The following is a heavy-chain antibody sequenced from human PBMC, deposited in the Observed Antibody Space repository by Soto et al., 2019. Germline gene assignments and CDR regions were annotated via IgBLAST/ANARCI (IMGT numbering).Heavy chain of an antibody. J-gene: IGHJ4*01. CDR3: SSYKAYNYDSSGYSTLDY. CDR2: IRSKTDGGTT. CDR1: GFTFSNDR. D-gene: IGHD3-22*01. V-gene: IGHV3-15*01. Sequence: GGSLRLSCAASGFTFSNDRMSWVRQAPGKGLEWVGRIRSKTDGGTTEDTAHVKGRFTISSDDSKNTLYLQINSLKTEDTAVYSGSSYKAYNYDSSGYSTLDYWGHGTLVTVSS.